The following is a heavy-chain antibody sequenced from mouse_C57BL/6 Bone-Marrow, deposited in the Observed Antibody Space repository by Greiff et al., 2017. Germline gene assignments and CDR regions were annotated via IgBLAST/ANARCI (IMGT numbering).Heavy chain of an antibody. Sequence: VKLQQPGAELVKPGASVKLSCKASGYTFTSYWMHWVKQRPGRGLEWIGRIDPNSGGTKYNEKFKSKATLTVDKPSSTAYMQHSILTSEDSAVYYCAHGNYFYWYFAVWGTGTTVTVSS. J-gene: IGHJ1*03. CDR2: IDPNSGGT. D-gene: IGHD2-1*01. CDR1: GYTFTSYW. V-gene: IGHV1-72*01. CDR3: AHGNYFYWYFAV.